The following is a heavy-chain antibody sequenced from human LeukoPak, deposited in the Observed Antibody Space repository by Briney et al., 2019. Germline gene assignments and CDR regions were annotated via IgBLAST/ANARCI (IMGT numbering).Heavy chain of an antibody. CDR3: AVSGYSSSWLLYYYYYMDV. Sequence: PGGSLRLSCAASGFTFSSYWMSWVRQAPGKGLEWVANIKQDGSEKYYVDSVKGRFTISRDNAKNSLYLQMNSLRAEDTAVYYCAVSGYSSSWLLYYYYYMDVWGKGTTVTVSS. V-gene: IGHV3-7*01. D-gene: IGHD6-13*01. CDR2: IKQDGSEK. J-gene: IGHJ6*03. CDR1: GFTFSSYW.